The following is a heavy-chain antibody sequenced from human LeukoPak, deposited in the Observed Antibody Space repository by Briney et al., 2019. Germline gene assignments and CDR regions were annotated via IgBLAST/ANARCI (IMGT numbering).Heavy chain of an antibody. CDR3: ASGYYDSSGYYCFDY. CDR2: IIPIFGTA. J-gene: IGHJ4*02. CDR1: GGTFSSYT. Sequence: SVKVSCKASGGTFSSYTISWVRQAPGQGLEWMGRIIPIFGTANYAQKFQGRVTITTDESTSTAYMELSSLRSEDTAVYYCASGYYDSSGYYCFDYWGQGTLVTVSS. D-gene: IGHD3-22*01. V-gene: IGHV1-69*05.